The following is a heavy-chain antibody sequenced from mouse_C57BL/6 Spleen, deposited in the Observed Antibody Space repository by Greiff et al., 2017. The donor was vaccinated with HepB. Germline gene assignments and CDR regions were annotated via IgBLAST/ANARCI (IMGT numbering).Heavy chain of an antibody. CDR3: ARTPYYSKGFDY. CDR2: ISSGSSTI. CDR1: GFTFSDYG. V-gene: IGHV5-17*01. D-gene: IGHD2-5*01. J-gene: IGHJ2*01. Sequence: EVKLQESGGGLVKPGGSLKLSCAASGFTFSDYGMHWVRQAPEKGLEWVAYISSGSSTIYYADTVKGRFTISRDNAKNTLFLQMTSLRSEDTAMYYCARTPYYSKGFDYWGQGTTLTVSS.